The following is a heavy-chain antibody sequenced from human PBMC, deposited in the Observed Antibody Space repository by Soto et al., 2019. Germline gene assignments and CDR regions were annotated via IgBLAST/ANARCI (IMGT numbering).Heavy chain of an antibody. CDR3: ARGGGYYGVLFDY. CDR1: GGAISSSSYF. J-gene: IGHJ4*02. D-gene: IGHD4-17*01. V-gene: IGHV4-39*02. Sequence: QLRLQESGPGLLRPSETLSLTCNVSGGAISSSSYFWGWVRQPPGKTLEWIGHILYSGTTHYNESLKSRVTISVDTSKNQSSLRLNSVTPADTAVYYCARGGGYYGVLFDYWGQGTLVPVSS. CDR2: ILYSGTT.